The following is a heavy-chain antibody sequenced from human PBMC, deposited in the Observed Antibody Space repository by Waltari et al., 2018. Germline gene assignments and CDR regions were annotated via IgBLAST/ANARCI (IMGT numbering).Heavy chain of an antibody. Sequence: QVQLVQSGAEVKKPGSTVKVSCKASGGTFSSYAISWVRPPPGQGLEWMGGIIPILGIANYAQKFQGRVTITADKSTRTAYMELSSLRSEDTAVYYCALYSGYDEAYYYYGMDVWGQGTTVTVSS. CDR3: ALYSGYDEAYYYYGMDV. D-gene: IGHD5-12*01. V-gene: IGHV1-69*10. J-gene: IGHJ6*02. CDR1: GGTFSSYA. CDR2: IIPILGIA.